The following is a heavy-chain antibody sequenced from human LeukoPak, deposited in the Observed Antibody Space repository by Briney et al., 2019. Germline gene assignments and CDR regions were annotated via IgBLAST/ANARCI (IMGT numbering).Heavy chain of an antibody. Sequence: PSETLSLTCTVSGGSIRSHFWSWIRQPPGKGLEWIGYIYYTGGTSYNPSLKSRVTMSVDTSKNEFSLKVTSVTAADTAVYFCAGGAGYCSTTTCYSYFAHWGQGALVTVSS. CDR3: AGGAGYCSTTTCYSYFAH. J-gene: IGHJ4*02. V-gene: IGHV4-59*08. CDR2: IYYTGGT. D-gene: IGHD2-2*01. CDR1: GGSIRSHF.